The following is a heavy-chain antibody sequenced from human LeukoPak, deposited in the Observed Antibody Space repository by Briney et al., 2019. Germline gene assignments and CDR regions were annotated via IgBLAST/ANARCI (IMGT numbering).Heavy chain of an antibody. J-gene: IGHJ4*02. V-gene: IGHV4-59*01. CDR3: ARVYSSGWPDYFDY. CDR1: GGSISSYY. CDR2: IYYSGST. D-gene: IGHD6-19*01. Sequence: SETLSLTCTVSGGSISSYYWSWIRQPPGKGLEWIGYIYYSGSTNYNPSLKSRVTISVDTSKNQFSLKLSSVTAADTAVYYCARVYSSGWPDYFDYWGQGTLVTASS.